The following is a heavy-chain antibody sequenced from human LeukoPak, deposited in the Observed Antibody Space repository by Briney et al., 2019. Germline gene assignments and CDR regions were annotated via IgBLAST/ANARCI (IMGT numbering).Heavy chain of an antibody. D-gene: IGHD3-3*01. Sequence: QPGGSLTLSCAASGFTFSSYAMSWVRQAPGKGLEWVSAISGSGGSTYYADSVKGRFTISRDNSKNTLYLQMNSLRAEDTAVYYCAKIPYYDFWSGRQYFDYWGQGTLVTVSS. CDR1: GFTFSSYA. CDR3: AKIPYYDFWSGRQYFDY. V-gene: IGHV3-23*01. CDR2: ISGSGGST. J-gene: IGHJ4*02.